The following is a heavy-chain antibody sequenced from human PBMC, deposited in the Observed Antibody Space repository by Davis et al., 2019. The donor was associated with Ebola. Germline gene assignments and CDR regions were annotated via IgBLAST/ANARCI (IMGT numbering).Heavy chain of an antibody. CDR1: GFTFSSYA. V-gene: IGHV3-30*04. J-gene: IGHJ6*02. D-gene: IGHD2-15*01. CDR3: ARERVTCSGGSCYYSGLDV. Sequence: GESLKISCAASGFTFSSYAMHWVRQAPGKGLEWVAVISYDGSNKYYADSVKGRFTISRDNSKNTLYLQMNSLRAEDTAVYYCARERVTCSGGSCYYSGLDVWGQGTTVTVSS. CDR2: ISYDGSNK.